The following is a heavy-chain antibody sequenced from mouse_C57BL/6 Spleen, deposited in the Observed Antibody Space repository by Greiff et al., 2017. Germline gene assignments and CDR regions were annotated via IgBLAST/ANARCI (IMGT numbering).Heavy chain of an antibody. V-gene: IGHV1-82*01. J-gene: IGHJ1*03. CDR3: ARGDYDYEYFDV. D-gene: IGHD2-4*01. CDR2: IYPGDGAT. CDR1: GYAFSSSW. Sequence: QVQLQQSGPELVKPGASVKISCKASGYAFSSSWMNWVKQRPGKGLEWIGRIYPGDGATNYNGKFTGKATLTADKSSSTAYMQLSSLTSEDSAVYFCARGDYDYEYFDVWGTGTTVTVSS.